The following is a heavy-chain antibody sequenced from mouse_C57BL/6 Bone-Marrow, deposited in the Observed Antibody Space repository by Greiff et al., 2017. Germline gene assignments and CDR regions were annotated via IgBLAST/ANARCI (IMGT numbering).Heavy chain of an antibody. CDR2: IHPNSGST. D-gene: IGHD3-2*02. CDR3: ARSGTAQAAWFAY. V-gene: IGHV1-64*01. CDR1: GYTFTSYW. Sequence: QVQLQQPGAELVKPGASVKLSCKASGYTFTSYWMHWVKQRPGQGLEWIGMIHPNSGSTNYNEKFKSKATLTVDKSSSTAYMQLSSLKSEDSAVYYCARSGTAQAAWFAYWGQGTLVTVSA. J-gene: IGHJ3*01.